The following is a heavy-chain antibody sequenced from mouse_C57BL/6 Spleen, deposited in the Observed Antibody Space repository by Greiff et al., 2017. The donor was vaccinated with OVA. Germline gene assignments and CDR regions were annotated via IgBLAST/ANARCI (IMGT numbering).Heavy chain of an antibody. D-gene: IGHD3-3*01. CDR3: ARRAGTYFDY. CDR2: ISYDGSN. CDR1: GYSITSGYY. V-gene: IGHV3-6*01. J-gene: IGHJ2*01. Sequence: VQLKQSGPGLVKPSQSLSLTCSVTGYSITSGYYWNWIRQFPGNKLEWMGYISYDGSNNYNPSLKNRISITRDTSKNQFFLKLNSVTTEDTATYYCARRAGTYFDYWGQGTTLTVSS.